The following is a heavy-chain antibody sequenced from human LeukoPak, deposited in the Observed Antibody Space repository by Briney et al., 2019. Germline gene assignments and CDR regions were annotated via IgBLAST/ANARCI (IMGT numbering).Heavy chain of an antibody. CDR2: IYYSGST. CDR1: GGSISSSSYY. Sequence: SETLSLTCTVSGGSISSSSYYWGWIRQPPGKGLEWIGSIYYSGSTYYNPSLKSRVTISVDTSKNQFSLKLSSVTAADTAVYYCARGRVEGYIAARPDHDAFDIWGQGTMVTVSS. D-gene: IGHD6-6*01. J-gene: IGHJ3*02. CDR3: ARGRVEGYIAARPDHDAFDI. V-gene: IGHV4-39*01.